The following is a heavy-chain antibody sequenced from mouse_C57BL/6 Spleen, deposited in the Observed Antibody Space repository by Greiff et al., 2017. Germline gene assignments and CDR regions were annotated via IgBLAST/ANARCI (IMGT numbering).Heavy chain of an antibody. D-gene: IGHD1-1*01. Sequence: VQLQQSGTVLARPGASVKMSCKTSGYTFTSYWMHWVKQRPGQGLEWIGAIYPGNSDTSYNQKFKGKAKLTAVTSASTAYMGLSSLTNEDSAVYYGTRDGSSYWYFDVWGTGTTVTVSS. CDR3: TRDGSSYWYFDV. V-gene: IGHV1-5*01. CDR1: GYTFTSYW. J-gene: IGHJ1*03. CDR2: IYPGNSDT.